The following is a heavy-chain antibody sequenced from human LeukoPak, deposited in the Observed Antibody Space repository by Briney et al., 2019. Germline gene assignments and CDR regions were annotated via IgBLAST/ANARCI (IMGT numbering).Heavy chain of an antibody. D-gene: IGHD2-15*01. J-gene: IGHJ4*02. Sequence: SVNLSYDGSGASCGSYAISLVRQSPGQGLEWMGGIIPIFGTANYAQKFQGRVTITADESTSTAYMELSSLGSEDTAVYYCAVDIVVVVAAITFDYWGQGTLVTVSS. CDR3: AVDIVVVVAAITFDY. V-gene: IGHV1-69*01. CDR1: GASCGSYA. CDR2: IIPIFGTA.